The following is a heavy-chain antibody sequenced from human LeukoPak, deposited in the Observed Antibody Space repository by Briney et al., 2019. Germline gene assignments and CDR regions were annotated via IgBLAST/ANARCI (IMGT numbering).Heavy chain of an antibody. CDR2: ISSSSSYI. J-gene: IGHJ4*02. D-gene: IGHD3-9*01. Sequence: PGGSLRLSCAASGFTFSSYSVNWVRQAPGKGLEWVSSISSSSSYIYYADSVKGRFTISRDNAKNSLYLQMNSLRAEDTAVYYCARALEYFDWFLDYWGQGTLVTVSS. V-gene: IGHV3-21*01. CDR3: ARALEYFDWFLDY. CDR1: GFTFSSYS.